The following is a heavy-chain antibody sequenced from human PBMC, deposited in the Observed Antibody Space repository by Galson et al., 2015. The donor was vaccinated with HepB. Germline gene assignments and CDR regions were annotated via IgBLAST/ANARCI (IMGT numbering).Heavy chain of an antibody. Sequence: SVKVSCKVSGYTLTELSMHWVRQAPGKGLEWMGGFDPEDGETIYAQKFQGRVTMTEDTSTDTAYMELSSLRSEDTAVYYCATEGIWFGERGMDVWGQGTTVTVSS. J-gene: IGHJ6*02. V-gene: IGHV1-24*01. CDR2: FDPEDGET. CDR1: GYTLTELS. D-gene: IGHD3-10*01. CDR3: ATEGIWFGERGMDV.